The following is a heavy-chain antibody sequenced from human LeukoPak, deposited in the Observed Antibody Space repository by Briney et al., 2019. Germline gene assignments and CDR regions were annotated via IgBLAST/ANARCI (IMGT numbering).Heavy chain of an antibody. CDR1: GFSFSSYA. CDR2: INSGGST. D-gene: IGHD3-10*01. CDR3: ARVDYGSGSYFDY. Sequence: QAGGSLRLSCAASGFSFSSYAMSWVRQAPGKGLEWVSTINSGGSTYYADSVKGRFTISRDNSKNTLYLQMNSLRAEDTAVYYCARVDYGSGSYFDYWGQGTLVTVSS. J-gene: IGHJ4*02. V-gene: IGHV3-23*01.